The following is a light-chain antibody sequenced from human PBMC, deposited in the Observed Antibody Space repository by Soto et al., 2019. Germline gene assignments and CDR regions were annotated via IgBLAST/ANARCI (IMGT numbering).Light chain of an antibody. CDR3: SSYISSNVV. V-gene: IGLV2-14*01. CDR1: SSAVGAYKY. CDR2: DVY. Sequence: QSALTQPASVSGSPGQSITISCTGPSSAVGAYKYVSWYQQHPGKAPKLMIYDVYNRPSGVSYRFSGSKSGNTASLTISGLQAEDEADYYCSSYISSNVVFGGGTKLTVL. J-gene: IGLJ2*01.